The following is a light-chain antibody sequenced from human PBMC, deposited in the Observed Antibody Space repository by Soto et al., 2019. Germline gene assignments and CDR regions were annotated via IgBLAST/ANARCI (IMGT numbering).Light chain of an antibody. J-gene: IGKJ4*01. CDR2: GAS. CDR3: QHSYRSPLT. CDR1: QSVSSN. Sequence: EIVMTQSPATLSVSPGERATLSCRASQSVSSNLAWYQQKPGQAPRLLIYGASTRATGIPARFSGSGSGTEFTLTISSLQSEDFATYYCQHSYRSPLTFGGGTKVEIK. V-gene: IGKV3-15*01.